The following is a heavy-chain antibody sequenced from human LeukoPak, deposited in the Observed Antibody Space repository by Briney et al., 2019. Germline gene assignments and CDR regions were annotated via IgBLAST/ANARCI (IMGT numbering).Heavy chain of an antibody. Sequence: GGSLRLSCAASGFTFEDHVMHWVRQAPGKGLEWVSSISWSGDRMGYADAVKGRFTISRDNAKNSLFLQMNSLRVEDTALYYCAKDLGGSATTVWGQGTPDTVSS. CDR3: AKDLGGSATTV. J-gene: IGHJ4*02. D-gene: IGHD2-2*01. CDR1: GFTFEDHV. CDR2: ISWSGDRM. V-gene: IGHV3-9*01.